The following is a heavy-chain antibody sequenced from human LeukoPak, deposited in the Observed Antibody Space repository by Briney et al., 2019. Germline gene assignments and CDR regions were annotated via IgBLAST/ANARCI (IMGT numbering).Heavy chain of an antibody. CDR1: GGSISSYY. V-gene: IGHV4-59*12. J-gene: IGHJ3*02. CDR2: IYYSGST. Sequence: PSETLSLTCTVSGGSISSYYWSWIRQPPGKGLEWIGSIYYSGSTYYNPSLKSRVTISVDTSKNQFSLKLSSVTAADTAVYYCARDSGPSIQVDIWGQGKMVTVSS. D-gene: IGHD5-12*01. CDR3: ARDSGPSIQVDI.